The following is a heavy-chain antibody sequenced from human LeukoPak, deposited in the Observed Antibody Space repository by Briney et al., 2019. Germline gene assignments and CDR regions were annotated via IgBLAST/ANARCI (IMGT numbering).Heavy chain of an antibody. D-gene: IGHD6-19*01. CDR2: IKQDGSEK. V-gene: IGHV3-7*01. CDR3: ARLMWLVGYYYYYYMDV. Sequence: GGSLRLSYAASGFTFSSYWMSWVRQAPGKGLEWVANIKQDGSEKYYVDSVKGRCTISRDNAKNSLYLQMNSLRAEDTAVYYCARLMWLVGYYYYYYMDVWGKGTTVTVSS. J-gene: IGHJ6*03. CDR1: GFTFSSYW.